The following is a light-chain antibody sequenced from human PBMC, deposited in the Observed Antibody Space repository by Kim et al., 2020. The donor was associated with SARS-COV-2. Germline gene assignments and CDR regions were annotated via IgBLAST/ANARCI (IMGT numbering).Light chain of an antibody. CDR3: HQYDDWPPYT. J-gene: IGKJ2*01. V-gene: IGKV3-15*01. CDR2: GAS. CDR1: QSVGNN. Sequence: VSPGERATLSCRASQSVGNNLAWYQQKPGQAPRLLIYGASTRATGIPARFSGSGSGTEFTLTISSLQSEDFTVYYCHQYDDWPPYTFGQGTKLEI.